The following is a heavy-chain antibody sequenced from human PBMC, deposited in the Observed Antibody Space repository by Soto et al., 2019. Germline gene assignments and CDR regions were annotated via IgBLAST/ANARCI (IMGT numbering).Heavy chain of an antibody. V-gene: IGHV1-3*01. Sequence: QVQLVQSGAEVKKPGASVKVSCKASGYTFRSYAMHWVRQAPGQRLEWMGWISAGNGHTTYSENFQGRVTMTRDSSASTVYMELSSLRSEDTAVYYCATLGTYYYGLDVWGQGTTVTVSS. CDR3: ATLGTYYYGLDV. J-gene: IGHJ6*02. CDR2: ISAGNGHT. CDR1: GYTFRSYA.